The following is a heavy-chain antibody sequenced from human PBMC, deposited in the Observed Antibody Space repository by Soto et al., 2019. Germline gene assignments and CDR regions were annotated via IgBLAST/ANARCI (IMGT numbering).Heavy chain of an antibody. CDR3: AREIVATISYYYGMDV. D-gene: IGHD5-12*01. V-gene: IGHV1-69*06. CDR1: GGTFSSYA. Sequence: QVQLVQSGAEVKKPGSSVKVSCTASGGTFSSYAISWVRQAPGQGLEWMGGIIPIFGTANYAQKFQGRVTITADKSTSTAYMELSSLRSEDTAVYYCAREIVATISYYYGMDVWGQGTTVTVSS. J-gene: IGHJ6*02. CDR2: IIPIFGTA.